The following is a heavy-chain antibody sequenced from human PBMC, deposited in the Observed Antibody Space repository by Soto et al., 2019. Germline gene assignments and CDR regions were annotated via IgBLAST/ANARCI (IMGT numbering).Heavy chain of an antibody. J-gene: IGHJ4*02. V-gene: IGHV3-23*01. CDR3: AKASKTTVTTAFDY. CDR1: GFTFSSSA. CDR2: ISGSGGST. D-gene: IGHD4-17*01. Sequence: GGSLRLSCAASGFTFSSSAMTWVRQAPGKGLEWVSTISGSGGSTYYADSVKGRFTISRDNSKNTLYLQMNNLRAEDSAVYYCAKASKTTVTTAFDYWGQGTLVTVSS.